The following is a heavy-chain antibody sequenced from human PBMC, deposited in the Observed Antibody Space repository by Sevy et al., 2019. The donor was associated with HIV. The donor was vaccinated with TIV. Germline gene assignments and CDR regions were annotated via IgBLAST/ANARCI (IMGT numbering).Heavy chain of an antibody. V-gene: IGHV3-23*01. CDR1: GFTFSSYA. CDR3: AKAVSDDSSGYYYVGVYFQH. D-gene: IGHD3-22*01. J-gene: IGHJ1*01. CDR2: ISGSGGST. Sequence: GGSLRLSCAASGFTFSSYAMSWVRQAPGKGLEWVSAISGSGGSTYYADSVKGRFTISRDNSKNTLYLQMNSLRAEDTAVYYCAKAVSDDSSGYYYVGVYFQHWGQGTLVTVSS.